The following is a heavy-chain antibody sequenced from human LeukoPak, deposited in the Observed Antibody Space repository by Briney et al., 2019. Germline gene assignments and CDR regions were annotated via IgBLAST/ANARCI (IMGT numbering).Heavy chain of an antibody. CDR2: INPNSGGT. D-gene: IGHD1-20*01. J-gene: IGHJ4*02. Sequence: GASVKVSCKASGYTFTGYYMHWVRQAPGQGLEWMGWINPNSGGTNYAQKFQGRVTMTRDTSISTAYMELSRLRSDDTAVYYCAREVGLKVTGTTGFVYWGQGTLVTVSS. CDR1: GYTFTGYY. CDR3: AREVGLKVTGTTGFVY. V-gene: IGHV1-2*02.